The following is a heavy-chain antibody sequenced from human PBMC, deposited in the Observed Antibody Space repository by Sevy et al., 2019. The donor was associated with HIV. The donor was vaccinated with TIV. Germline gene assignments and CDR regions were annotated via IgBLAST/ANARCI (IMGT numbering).Heavy chain of an antibody. CDR1: GFTFDDYA. CDR3: TRGLATADTPEYYFDY. V-gene: IGHV3-49*03. Sequence: GGSLRLSCTTSGFTFDDYAMSWFRQAPGKGLEWVAFITRNSYEAYGGATDYGASVKGRFIISRGDSKSIAYLQMNSLKTEDTGVYYCTRGLATADTPEYYFDYWGQGTLVTVSS. D-gene: IGHD5-12*01. CDR2: ITRNSYEAYGGAT. J-gene: IGHJ4*02.